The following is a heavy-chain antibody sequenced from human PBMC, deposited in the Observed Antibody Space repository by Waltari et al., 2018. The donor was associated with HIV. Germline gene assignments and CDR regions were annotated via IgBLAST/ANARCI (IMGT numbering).Heavy chain of an antibody. V-gene: IGHV3-7*01. J-gene: IGHJ4*02. D-gene: IGHD1-26*01. CDR2: IKQDGSQK. Sequence: EVQLVESGGGLDQPGGSLRLSCAASGFPLSGYWMSWVRQAPGKGLEWVANIKQDGSQKYYLDSVKGRFTISRDNAKNSVYLQMSSLRVEDTAVYYCARAVGADESKWGQGTQVTVSS. CDR1: GFPLSGYW. CDR3: ARAVGADESK.